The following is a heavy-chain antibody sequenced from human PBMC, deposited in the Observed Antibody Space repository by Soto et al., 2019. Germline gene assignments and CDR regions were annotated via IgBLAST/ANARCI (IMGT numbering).Heavy chain of an antibody. V-gene: IGHV1-69*08. CDR2: IIPILGIA. J-gene: IGHJ3*02. CDR3: ARDFPGRGWAYDAFDI. CDR1: GGTFSSYT. Sequence: QVQLVQSGAEVKKPGSSVKVSCKASGGTFSSYTISWVRQAPGQGLEWMGRIIPILGIANYAQKFQGRVTITADKSTSTAYMELSSLRSEDTAVDYWARDFPGRGWAYDAFDIWGQGTMVTVSS. D-gene: IGHD6-19*01.